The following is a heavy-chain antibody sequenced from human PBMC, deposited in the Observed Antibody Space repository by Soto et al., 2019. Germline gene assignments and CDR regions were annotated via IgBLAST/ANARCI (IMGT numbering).Heavy chain of an antibody. D-gene: IGHD2-21*02. J-gene: IGHJ2*01. CDR2: ISSSGSTI. Sequence: QVQLVESGGGLVKPGGSLRLTCAASGFTFSDYYMSCLRQAPGKGLEWFSYISSSGSTISYADSVRGRFTISRDNAKNSLYLQMNSLRAEDTAVYYCARALVVVTGWYFDLWGRGTLVTVSS. V-gene: IGHV3-11*01. CDR3: ARALVVVTGWYFDL. CDR1: GFTFSDYY.